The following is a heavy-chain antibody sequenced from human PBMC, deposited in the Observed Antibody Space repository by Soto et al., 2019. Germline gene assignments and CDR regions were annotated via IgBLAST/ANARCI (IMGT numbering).Heavy chain of an antibody. CDR2: IKEDGSEQ. V-gene: IGHV3-7*05. D-gene: IGHD3-10*01. J-gene: IGHJ6*01. CDR3: ANTVV. CDR1: GFSIRHYG. Sequence: ESGGGLVQLGGSLRLSCAASGFSIRHYGMSWVRQAPGKGLEWVANIKEDGSEQNYVDSRKGRFTISRDNAKNSLYLQMNSLRADDTAVYYCANTVVRGLGTTVTVSS.